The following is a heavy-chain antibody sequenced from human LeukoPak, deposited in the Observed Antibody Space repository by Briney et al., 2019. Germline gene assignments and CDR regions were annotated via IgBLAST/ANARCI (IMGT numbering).Heavy chain of an antibody. D-gene: IGHD2-2*01. CDR1: GFTFSSYG. Sequence: GGSLRLSCAASGFTFSSYGMHWVRQAPGKGREGVAVIGYDGSNKYYADSVKGRFTISRDNSKNTPYLQMNSLRAEDTAVYYCAKAEVLGYCSSTSCPSYYYYMDVWGKGTTVTVSS. V-gene: IGHV3-33*06. J-gene: IGHJ6*03. CDR2: IGYDGSNK. CDR3: AKAEVLGYCSSTSCPSYYYYMDV.